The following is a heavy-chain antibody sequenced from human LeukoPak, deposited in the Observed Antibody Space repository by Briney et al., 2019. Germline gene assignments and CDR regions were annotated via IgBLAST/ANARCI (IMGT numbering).Heavy chain of an antibody. CDR1: GGTFSSYA. CDR2: IIPIFGTA. D-gene: IGHD1-7*01. CDR3: ARGGYNWNYARLGFDFDY. V-gene: IGHV1-69*05. J-gene: IGHJ4*02. Sequence: SVKVSCEASGGTFSSYAISWVRQAPGQGLEWMGGIIPIFGTANYAQKFQGRVTITTDESTSTAYMELSSLRSEDTAVYYCARGGYNWNYARLGFDFDYWGQGTLVTVSS.